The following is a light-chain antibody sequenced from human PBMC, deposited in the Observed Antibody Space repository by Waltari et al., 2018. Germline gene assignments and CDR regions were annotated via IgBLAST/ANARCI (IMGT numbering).Light chain of an antibody. CDR3: QQYNGWRT. CDR2: AAS. V-gene: IGKV3D-15*01. Sequence: ELVMTQSPATLSVSPGESATLSCRASQPINSDFAWYQQKPGQAPRLLIYAASTKATGIPVRFSCSESGTEFTLTISSLQSEDFAVYYCQQYNGWRTFGQGTKLEIK. CDR1: QPINSD. J-gene: IGKJ2*01.